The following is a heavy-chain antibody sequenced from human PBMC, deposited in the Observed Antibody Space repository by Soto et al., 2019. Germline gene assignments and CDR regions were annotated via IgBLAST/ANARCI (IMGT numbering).Heavy chain of an antibody. CDR1: GSGFSFSNYA. CDR3: VKGSSAYYYGSGSYSELDY. D-gene: IGHD3-10*01. V-gene: IGHV3-64D*06. J-gene: IGHJ4*02. CDR2: ISSNGGST. Sequence: GGSLRLSCSVSGSGFSFSNYAMHWVRQAPGKGLEFVSAISSNGGSTYNADSVKGRFTISRDNSKNTLYLQMSGLRAEDTAVYYCVKGSSAYYYGSGSYSELDYWGQGT.